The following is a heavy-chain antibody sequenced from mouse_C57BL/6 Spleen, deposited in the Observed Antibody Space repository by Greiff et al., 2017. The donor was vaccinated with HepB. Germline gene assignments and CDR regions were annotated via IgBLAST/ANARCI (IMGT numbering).Heavy chain of an antibody. CDR3: ARANYYGSQAWFAY. V-gene: IGHV5-4*03. CDR1: GFTFSSYA. Sequence: EVKLVESVGGLVKPGGSLKLSCAASGFTFSSYAMSWVRQTPEKRLEWVATISDGGSYTYYPDNVKGRFTISRDNAKNNLYLQMSHLKSEDTAMYYCARANYYGSQAWFAYWGQGTLVTVSA. D-gene: IGHD1-1*01. CDR2: ISDGGSYT. J-gene: IGHJ3*01.